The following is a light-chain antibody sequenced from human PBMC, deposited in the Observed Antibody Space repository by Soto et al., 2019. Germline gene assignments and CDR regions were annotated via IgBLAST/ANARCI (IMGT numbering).Light chain of an antibody. V-gene: IGKV3-20*01. CDR3: QQHGSSSWT. J-gene: IGKJ1*01. Sequence: EIVLTQSPGTLSLSPGERATLSCRASQSVSSSYLAWYQQKPGQAPRLLIYGASSRATGIPDRFSGSGSGTDFSLTISRLEPEDFAVYYCQQHGSSSWTFGQGPKVEIK. CDR2: GAS. CDR1: QSVSSSY.